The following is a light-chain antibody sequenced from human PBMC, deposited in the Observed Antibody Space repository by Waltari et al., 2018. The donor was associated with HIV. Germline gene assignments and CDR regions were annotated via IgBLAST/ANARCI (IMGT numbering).Light chain of an antibody. Sequence: QSVLTQPPSASGAPGQRVTIPCAGSSSTIGAGYDVPWYQQLPGTAPKLLIHTNSNRPSGVPDRFSGSKSGTLASLAITGLQAEDEADYYCQSYDSSLSSSVFGGGTKLTVL. V-gene: IGLV1-40*01. CDR1: SSTIGAGYD. J-gene: IGLJ3*02. CDR3: QSYDSSLSSSV. CDR2: TNS.